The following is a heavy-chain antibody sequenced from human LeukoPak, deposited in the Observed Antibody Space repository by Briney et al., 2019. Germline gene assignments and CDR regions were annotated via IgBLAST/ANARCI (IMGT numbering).Heavy chain of an antibody. CDR3: ARDQGGLAPGY. CDR2: IGTAGDT. V-gene: IGHV3-13*01. D-gene: IGHD2-15*01. J-gene: IGHJ4*02. CDR1: GFTFNNYD. Sequence: GSLRLTCSASGFTFNNYDIHRVRQAKGKSLEWVSAIGTAGDTYYPGSVKGRFTISRDNAKNSLYLQMNSLRAEDTAVYYCARDQGGLAPGYWGQGTLVTVSS.